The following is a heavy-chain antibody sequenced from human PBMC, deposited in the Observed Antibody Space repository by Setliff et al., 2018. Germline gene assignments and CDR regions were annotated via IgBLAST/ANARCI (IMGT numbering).Heavy chain of an antibody. CDR2: IIPIFGTV. CDR3: AREGVDTRSSTDYRYYMDV. D-gene: IGHD5-18*01. J-gene: IGHJ6*03. V-gene: IGHV1-69*05. CDR1: GGTFSSYD. Sequence: SVKVSCKASGGTFSSYDINWVRQAPGQGLEWMGGIIPIFGTVNYAQKFQDRVSIRTDKSTSTAYMELSSLRSEDTAVYYCAREGVDTRSSTDYRYYMDVWGKGTTVTVS.